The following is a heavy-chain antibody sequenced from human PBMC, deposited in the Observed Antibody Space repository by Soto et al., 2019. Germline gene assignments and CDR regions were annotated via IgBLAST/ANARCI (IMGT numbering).Heavy chain of an antibody. J-gene: IGHJ4*02. V-gene: IGHV4-30-2*01. Sequence: SETLSLTCAVSGGSISSGGYSWSWIRQPPGQGLEWIGYIYHSGSTYYNPSLKSRITISVDRSKNQFSRKRSSVTAADTAVYYCAREGEGTIDDWGQGTLVTVSS. D-gene: IGHD3-10*01. CDR2: IYHSGST. CDR1: GGSISSGGYS. CDR3: AREGEGTIDD.